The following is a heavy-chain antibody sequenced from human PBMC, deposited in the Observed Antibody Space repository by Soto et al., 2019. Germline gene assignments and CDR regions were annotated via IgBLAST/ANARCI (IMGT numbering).Heavy chain of an antibody. J-gene: IGHJ6*03. V-gene: IGHV4-39*01. CDR3: ARLHGDYAYYYYDMDV. CDR2: IYYSGST. D-gene: IGHD4-17*01. Sequence: PSETLSLTCTVSGGSISSSSYYWGWIRQPPGKGLEWIGSIYYSGSTYYNPSLKSRVTISVDTSKNQFSLKLSSVTAADTAVYYCARLHGDYAYYYYDMDVWGKGTTVTVSS. CDR1: GGSISSSSYY.